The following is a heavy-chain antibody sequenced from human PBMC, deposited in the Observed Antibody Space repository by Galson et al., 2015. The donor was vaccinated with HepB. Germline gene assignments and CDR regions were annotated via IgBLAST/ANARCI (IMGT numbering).Heavy chain of an antibody. Sequence: SLRLSCAASGFSVYSNYMNWVPQAPGKGLEWVSLIYSSSSSTNYADFVRGRFTISGDTSKNTVYLQMSRLRADDTAIYYCAQLGTGYWGRGTLVTVSS. D-gene: IGHD7-27*01. V-gene: IGHV3-53*01. CDR1: GFSVYSNY. J-gene: IGHJ4*02. CDR2: IYSSSSST. CDR3: AQLGTGY.